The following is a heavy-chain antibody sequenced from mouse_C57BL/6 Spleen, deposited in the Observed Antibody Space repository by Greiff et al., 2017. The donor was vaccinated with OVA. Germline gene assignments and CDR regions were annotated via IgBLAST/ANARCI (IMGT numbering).Heavy chain of an antibody. V-gene: IGHV7-3*01. Sequence: EVQLVESGGGLVQPGGSLSLSCAASGFTFTDYYMSWVRQPPGKALEWLGFIRNKANGYTTEYSASVKGRFTISRDNSQSILYLQMNALRAEDSATYYCARYKDYDHFWFAYWGQGTLVTVSA. J-gene: IGHJ3*01. D-gene: IGHD2-4*01. CDR1: GFTFTDYY. CDR3: ARYKDYDHFWFAY. CDR2: IRNKANGYTT.